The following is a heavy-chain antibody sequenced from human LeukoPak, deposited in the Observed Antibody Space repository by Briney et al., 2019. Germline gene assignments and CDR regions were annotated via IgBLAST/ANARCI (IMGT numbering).Heavy chain of an antibody. CDR2: FSAYSGNT. J-gene: IGHJ4*02. D-gene: IGHD2-2*02. Sequence: ASVKVSCKASGYTFTNYGFTWVRQAPGQGLEWMGWFSAYSGNTDYAQIFQGRVSMTRDISTSTAYMELRSLRSDDTAVYYCARCLGTSCNNFDYWGQGTLVTVSS. CDR3: ARCLGTSCNNFDY. V-gene: IGHV1-18*01. CDR1: GYTFTNYG.